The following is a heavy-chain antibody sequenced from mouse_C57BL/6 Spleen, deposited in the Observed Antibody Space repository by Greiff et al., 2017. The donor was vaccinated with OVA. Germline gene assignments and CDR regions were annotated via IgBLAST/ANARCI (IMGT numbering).Heavy chain of an antibody. J-gene: IGHJ4*01. CDR3: ARDTTVVEDYYAMDY. V-gene: IGHV1-54*01. Sequence: LVESGAELVRPGTSVKVSCKASGYAFTNYLIEWVKQRPGQGLEWVGVINPGSGGTNYNEKFKGKATLTADKASSTAYMQLSSLTSEDSAVYFCARDTTVVEDYYAMDYWGQGTSVTVSS. CDR2: INPGSGGT. CDR1: GYAFTNYL. D-gene: IGHD1-1*01.